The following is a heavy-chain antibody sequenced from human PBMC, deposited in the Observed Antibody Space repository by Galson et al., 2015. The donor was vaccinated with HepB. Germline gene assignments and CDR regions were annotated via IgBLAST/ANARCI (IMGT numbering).Heavy chain of an antibody. D-gene: IGHD3-22*01. CDR1: GYTFTSYY. CDR3: ARDNSDSGYLDWYFDL. Sequence: SVKVSCKASGYTFTSYYMHWVRQAPGQGLEWMGIINPSGGSTSYAQKFQGRVTMTRDTSTSTVYMELSSLRSEDTAVYYCARDNSDSGYLDWYFDLWGRGTLVTVSS. CDR2: INPSGGST. V-gene: IGHV1-46*01. J-gene: IGHJ2*01.